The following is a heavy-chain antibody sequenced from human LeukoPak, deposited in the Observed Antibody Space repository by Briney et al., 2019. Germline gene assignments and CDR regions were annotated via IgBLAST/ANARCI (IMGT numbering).Heavy chain of an antibody. D-gene: IGHD1-1*01. V-gene: IGHV4-39*01. CDR3: ARHGVQLTSIDY. CDR2: IYYSGST. CDR1: GGSISSSSYY. Sequence: PSETLSLTCTVSGGSISSSSYYWGWIRQPPGTGLEWIGSIYYSGSTYYNPSLKSRVTISVDTSKNQFSLKLSSVTAADTAVYYCARHGVQLTSIDYWGQGTLVTVSS. J-gene: IGHJ4*02.